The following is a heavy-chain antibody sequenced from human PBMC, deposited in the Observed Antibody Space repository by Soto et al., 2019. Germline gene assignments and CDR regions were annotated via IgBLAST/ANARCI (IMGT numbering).Heavy chain of an antibody. D-gene: IGHD6-19*01. CDR2: INAGNGNT. J-gene: IGHJ6*02. CDR1: GYTFTSYA. Sequence: ASVKVSCKASGYTFTSYAMHWVRQAPGQRLEWMGWINAGNGNTKYSQKFQGRVTITRDTSASTAYMELSSLRSEDTAVYYCASWEYSSGWYVESYYYGMDVWGQGTTVTVSS. V-gene: IGHV1-3*01. CDR3: ASWEYSSGWYVESYYYGMDV.